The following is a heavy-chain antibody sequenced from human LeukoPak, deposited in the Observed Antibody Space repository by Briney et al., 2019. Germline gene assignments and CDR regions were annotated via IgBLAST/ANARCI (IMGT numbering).Heavy chain of an antibody. V-gene: IGHV3-30*03. D-gene: IGHD3-22*01. CDR1: GFTFSNYG. Sequence: GGSLRLSCAASGFTFSNYGMHWVRQAPGKGLEWVAVISYDGSNKYHADSVKGRFTISRDNSKNTLYLQMNSLRAEDTAVYYCARGDHYYDSSGYYSSDYWGQGTLVTVSS. J-gene: IGHJ4*02. CDR3: ARGDHYYDSSGYYSSDY. CDR2: ISYDGSNK.